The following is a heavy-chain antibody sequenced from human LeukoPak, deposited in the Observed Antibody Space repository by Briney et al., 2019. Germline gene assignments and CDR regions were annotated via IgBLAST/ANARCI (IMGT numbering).Heavy chain of an antibody. D-gene: IGHD3-22*01. Sequence: ASVKVSCKASGYTLTSYYMHWVRQAPGQGLEWMGIINPSGGSTSYAQKFQGRVTMTRDTSTSTVYMELSSLRSEDTAVYYCARSPAYYYDSSGSAPDYWGQGTLVTVSS. CDR3: ARSPAYYYDSSGSAPDY. J-gene: IGHJ4*02. CDR1: GYTLTSYY. V-gene: IGHV1-46*01. CDR2: INPSGGST.